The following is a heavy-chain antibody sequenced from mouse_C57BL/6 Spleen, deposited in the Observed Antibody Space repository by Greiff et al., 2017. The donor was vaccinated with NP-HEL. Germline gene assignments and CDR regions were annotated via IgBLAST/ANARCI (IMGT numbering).Heavy chain of an antibody. J-gene: IGHJ4*01. D-gene: IGHD2-12*01. CDR2: IDPETGGT. Sequence: VQLQQSGAELVRPGASVTLSCKASGYTFTDYEMHWVKQTPVHGLEWIGAIDPETGGTAYNQKFKGKAILTADKSSSTAYMELRSLTSEDSAVYYCTRTESYPYYAMDYWGQGTSVTVSS. CDR1: GYTFTDYE. V-gene: IGHV1-15*01. CDR3: TRTESYPYYAMDY.